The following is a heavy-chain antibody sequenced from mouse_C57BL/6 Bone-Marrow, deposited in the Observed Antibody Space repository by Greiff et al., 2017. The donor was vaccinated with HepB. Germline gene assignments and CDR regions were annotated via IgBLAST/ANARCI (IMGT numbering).Heavy chain of an antibody. V-gene: IGHV7-1*01. Sequence: EVKLMESGGGLVQSGRSLRLSCATSGFTFSDFYMAWVRQAPGKGLEWIAASRNKANDYTTEYSASVKGRFIVSRDTSQSILYLQMNALRAEDTAIYYCARDAWFAYWGQGTLVTVSA. CDR2: SRNKANDYTT. CDR1: GFTFSDFY. J-gene: IGHJ3*01. CDR3: ARDAWFAY.